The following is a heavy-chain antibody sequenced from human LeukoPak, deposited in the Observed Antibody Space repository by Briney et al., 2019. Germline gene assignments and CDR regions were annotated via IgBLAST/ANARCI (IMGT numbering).Heavy chain of an antibody. V-gene: IGHV5-51*01. CDR1: GFRFTSYW. Sequence: GESLKISLKGSGFRFTSYWNGWVPQMPGKRPELMGIIYPCDSDTRYSAYFQGQVTISADKSISTAYLQWSSLKASKTAMYYFARSVGATTAEYFQHGGRGTLVSVSS. CDR3: ARSVGATTAEYFQH. CDR2: IYPCDSDT. D-gene: IGHD1-26*01. J-gene: IGHJ1*01.